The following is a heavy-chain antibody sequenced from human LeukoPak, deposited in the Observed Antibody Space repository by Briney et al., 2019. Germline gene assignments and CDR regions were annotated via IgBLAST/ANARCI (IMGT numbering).Heavy chain of an antibody. CDR1: GGSISSGSYY. CDR3: ARHQWVPAFDV. J-gene: IGHJ3*01. V-gene: IGHV4-61*02. Sequence: SETLSLTCTVSGGSISSGSYYWSWIRQPAGKGLEWIGRIYTSGSTNYNPSLKSRVTISVDTSKNQFSLKLSSVTAADTAVYYCARHQWVPAFDVWGQGTMVTVAS. CDR2: IYTSGST. D-gene: IGHD1-26*01.